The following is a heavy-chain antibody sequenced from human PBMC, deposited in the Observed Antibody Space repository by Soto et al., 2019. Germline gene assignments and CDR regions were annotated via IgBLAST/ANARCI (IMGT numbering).Heavy chain of an antibody. Sequence: PTETLSLTCAVYGGSFSGYYWSWIRQPPGKGLEWSGESNHSGSTNYNPSLKSRVTISVDTSKNQFSLKLSSVTAADTAVYYCARDTIFGYYYYGMDVWAQGTTVTV. CDR2: SNHSGST. V-gene: IGHV4-34*01. D-gene: IGHD3-3*01. J-gene: IGHJ6*02. CDR3: ARDTIFGYYYYGMDV. CDR1: GGSFSGYY.